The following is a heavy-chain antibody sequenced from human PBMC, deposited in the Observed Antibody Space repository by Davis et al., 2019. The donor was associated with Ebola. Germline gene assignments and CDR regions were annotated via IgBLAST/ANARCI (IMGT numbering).Heavy chain of an antibody. J-gene: IGHJ4*02. D-gene: IGHD5-24*01. Sequence: PGGSLRLSCAASGFTFSSYGMHWVRQAPGKGLEWVAVIWYDGSNKYYADSVKGRFTISRDNSKNTLYLQMNSLRAEDTAVYYCAKDGSGDGYNSFGIDYWGQGTLVTVSS. CDR3: AKDGSGDGYNSFGIDY. CDR2: IWYDGSNK. V-gene: IGHV3-30*02. CDR1: GFTFSSYG.